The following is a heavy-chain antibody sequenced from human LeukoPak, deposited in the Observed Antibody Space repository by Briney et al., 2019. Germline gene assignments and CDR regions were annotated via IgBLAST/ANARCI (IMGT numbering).Heavy chain of an antibody. V-gene: IGHV1-3*01. CDR1: GYTFTSYA. Sequence: EASVKVSCKASGYTFTSYAMHWVRQAPGQRLEWMGWINAGNGNTKYSQKFQGRVTITRDTSASTAYMELSSLRSEDAAVYYCARSYYAPNWFDPWGQGTLVTVSS. CDR2: INAGNGNT. D-gene: IGHD2/OR15-2a*01. CDR3: ARSYYAPNWFDP. J-gene: IGHJ5*02.